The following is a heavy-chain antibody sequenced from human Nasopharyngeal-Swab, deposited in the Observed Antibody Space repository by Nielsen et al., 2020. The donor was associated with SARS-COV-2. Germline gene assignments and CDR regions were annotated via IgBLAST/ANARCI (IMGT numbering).Heavy chain of an antibody. CDR3: AKIGELGAFGSTWVDY. Sequence: GESLKISCAVSGFTFTTSGMHWVRQAPGKGLEWVAFISYDGRNTYYGDSVKGRFTISSDNSKNTLNLEMKSLRVEDTAMYYCAKIGELGAFGSTWVDYWGQGTLVTVSS. CDR1: GFTFTTSG. D-gene: IGHD6-13*01. V-gene: IGHV3-30*02. J-gene: IGHJ4*02. CDR2: ISYDGRNT.